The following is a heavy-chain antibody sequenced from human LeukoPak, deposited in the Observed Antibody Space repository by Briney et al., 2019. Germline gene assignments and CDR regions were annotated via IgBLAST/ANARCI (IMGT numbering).Heavy chain of an antibody. V-gene: IGHV4-4*07. D-gene: IGHD6-19*01. Sequence: SETLSLTCTVSGGSINSYYWSWIRQPAGKGLEWIGRIYTSGTTSYNPSLKSRLTISVDKSKNQFSLKLNSVTAADTAVYYCARSLRIALPDSYYYYMDVGGRGTTVTVSS. CDR3: ARSLRIALPDSYYYYMDV. CDR1: GGSINSYY. J-gene: IGHJ6*03. CDR2: IYTSGTT.